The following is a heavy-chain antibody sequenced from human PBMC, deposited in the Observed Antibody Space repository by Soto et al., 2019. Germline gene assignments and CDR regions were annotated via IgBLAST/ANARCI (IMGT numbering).Heavy chain of an antibody. V-gene: IGHV1-69*01. CDR2: IIPIFGTA. CDR1: GGTFSRHA. J-gene: IGHJ4*02. Sequence: QVQLVQSGAEVRKPGSSVKVSCKASGGTFSRHAISWVRQAPGQGLEWMGGIIPIFGTANHAQKFQGRVRMSADQRTSRVDMKVSSLRSDDTAMYCCARGWGYSSTDYRYAYWGQGTLVIVSS. CDR3: ARGWGYSSTDYRYAY. D-gene: IGHD2-2*01.